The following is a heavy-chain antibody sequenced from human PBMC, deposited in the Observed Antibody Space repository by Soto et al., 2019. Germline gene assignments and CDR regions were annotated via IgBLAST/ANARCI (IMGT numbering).Heavy chain of an antibody. Sequence: QVQLVQSGAEVKKPGSSVKLSCKASGGSFSRYAVSWVRQAPGQGLEWMGGIIPMFGAPNYAQKFQGRVTSTADESTRTVYMKLSSLRSEDTAVYYCARRDGYNSDHYYGMDVWGQGTTVTVSS. V-gene: IGHV1-69*01. CDR1: GGSFSRYA. J-gene: IGHJ6*02. CDR2: IIPMFGAP. D-gene: IGHD5-12*01. CDR3: ARRDGYNSDHYYGMDV.